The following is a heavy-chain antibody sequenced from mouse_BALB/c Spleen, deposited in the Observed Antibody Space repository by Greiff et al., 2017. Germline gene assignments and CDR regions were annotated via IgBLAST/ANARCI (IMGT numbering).Heavy chain of an antibody. V-gene: IGHV5-12-1*01. J-gene: IGHJ1*01. CDR3: ARRGTTVADWYFDV. D-gene: IGHD1-1*01. Sequence: EVMLVESGGGLVKPGGSLKLSCAASGFAFSSYDMSWVRQTPEKRLEWVAYISSGGGSTYYPDTVKGRFTISRDNAKNTLYLQMSSLKSEDTAMYYCARRGTTVADWYFDVWGAGTTVTVSS. CDR1: GFAFSSYD. CDR2: ISSGGGST.